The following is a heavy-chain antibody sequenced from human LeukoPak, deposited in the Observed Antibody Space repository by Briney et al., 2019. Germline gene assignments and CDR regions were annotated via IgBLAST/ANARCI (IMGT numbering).Heavy chain of an antibody. V-gene: IGHV3-23*01. J-gene: IGHJ4*02. Sequence: TGGSLRLSCAASGFTFSSYAMSWVRQAPGKGLEWVSAISGSGGSTYYADSVKGRFTISRDNSKNTLHLQMNSLRAEDTAVYYCAKGSYYGGNHHFDYWGQGTLVTVSS. D-gene: IGHD4-23*01. CDR1: GFTFSSYA. CDR3: AKGSYYGGNHHFDY. CDR2: ISGSGGST.